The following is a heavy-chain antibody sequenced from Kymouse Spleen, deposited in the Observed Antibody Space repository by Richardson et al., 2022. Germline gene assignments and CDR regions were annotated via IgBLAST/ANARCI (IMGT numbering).Heavy chain of an antibody. CDR1: GGSISSYY. D-gene: IGHD3-3*01. V-gene: IGHV4-59*01. CDR3: ARDSIFGVVRNAFDI. CDR2: IYYSGST. J-gene: IGHJ3*02. Sequence: QVQLQESGPGLVKPSETLSLTCTVSGGSISSYYWSWIRQPPGKGLEWIGYIYYSGSTNYNPSLKSRVTISVDTSKNQFSLKLSSVTAADTAVYYCARDSIFGVVRNAFDIWGQGTMVTVSS.